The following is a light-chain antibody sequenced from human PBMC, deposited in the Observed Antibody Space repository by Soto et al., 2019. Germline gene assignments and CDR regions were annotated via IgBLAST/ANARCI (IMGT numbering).Light chain of an antibody. CDR3: LQDHNYPLT. CDR1: QGIGND. Sequence: AIQMTQSPSSLSVSVGDRVTITCRASQGIGNDVGWYQQKPGKAPKLLIYAASSLQSGVPSRFSGSRSVTDFTLTSSSLQPEDFATYYCLQDHNYPLTFGGGTKVEIK. J-gene: IGKJ4*01. CDR2: AAS. V-gene: IGKV1-6*02.